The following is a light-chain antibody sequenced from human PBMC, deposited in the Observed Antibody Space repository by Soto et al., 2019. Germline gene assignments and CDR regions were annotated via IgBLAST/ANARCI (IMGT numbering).Light chain of an antibody. CDR2: EVS. CDR3: SSYAGSNNLVV. J-gene: IGLJ2*01. CDR1: SSDVGGYNY. Sequence: QSALTQPPSASGSPGQSVTISCTGTSSDVGGYNYVSWYQQHPGKAPKLTIYEVSERPSGVPDRFSGSKSGNTASLTVSGLQAEDEADYYCSSYAGSNNLVVFGGGTKLTVL. V-gene: IGLV2-8*01.